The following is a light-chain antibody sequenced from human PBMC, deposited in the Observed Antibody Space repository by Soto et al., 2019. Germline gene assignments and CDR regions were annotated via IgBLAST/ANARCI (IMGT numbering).Light chain of an antibody. CDR2: GAS. J-gene: IGKJ1*01. Sequence: EIVMTQSPATLSVSPGERATLSCRASQSVSSNLAWYQQKPGQAPRLLIYGASTRATGIPARFSGSGSGTEVTLTISSLQSEDFAVYYCQQYNNWPPWTFCQGTKVEIK. V-gene: IGKV3-15*01. CDR1: QSVSSN. CDR3: QQYNNWPPWT.